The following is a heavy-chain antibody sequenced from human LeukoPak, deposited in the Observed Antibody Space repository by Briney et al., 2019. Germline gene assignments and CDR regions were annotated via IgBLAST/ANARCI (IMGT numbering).Heavy chain of an antibody. CDR1: GGTFSSYA. J-gene: IGHJ6*03. D-gene: IGHD5-24*01. CDR2: IIPIFGTA. Sequence: ASVKVSCKASGGTFSSYAISWVRQAPGQGLEWMGGIIPIFGTANYAQKFQGRVTITTDESTSTAYMELSSLRSEDTAVYYCAREVRRWSQRVYYMDVWGKGTTVTVSS. V-gene: IGHV1-69*05. CDR3: AREVRRWSQRVYYMDV.